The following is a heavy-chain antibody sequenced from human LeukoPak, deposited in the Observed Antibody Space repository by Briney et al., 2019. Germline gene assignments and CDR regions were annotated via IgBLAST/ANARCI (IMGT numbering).Heavy chain of an antibody. V-gene: IGHV4-59*01. D-gene: IGHD3-10*01. J-gene: IGHJ6*03. CDR2: IYYTGST. CDR3: ARVEEGYGSGRRENYYYYYMDV. CDR1: GGSISSYY. Sequence: PSETLSLTCTVSGGSISSYYWSWIRQPPGKGLEWIGYIYYTGSTSYNPSLKSRVTMSVDTSKSQFSLKLSSVTAADTAVYYCARVEEGYGSGRRENYYYYYMDVWGKGTTVTISS.